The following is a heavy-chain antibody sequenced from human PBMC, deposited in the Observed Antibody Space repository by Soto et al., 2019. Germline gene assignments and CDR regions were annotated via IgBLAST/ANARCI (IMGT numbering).Heavy chain of an antibody. J-gene: IGHJ6*02. D-gene: IGHD6-19*01. CDR3: ARGTGSGWNTYYYYGMDV. Sequence: SQTLSLTCDISGDSVSSNSAAWNWIRQSPSRGLEWLGRTYYRSKWYNDYAVSVKSRITINPDTSKSQFSLQLNSVTPEDTAVYYCARGTGSGWNTYYYYGMDVWGQGTTVTVSS. CDR2: TYYRSKWYN. V-gene: IGHV6-1*01. CDR1: GDSVSSNSAA.